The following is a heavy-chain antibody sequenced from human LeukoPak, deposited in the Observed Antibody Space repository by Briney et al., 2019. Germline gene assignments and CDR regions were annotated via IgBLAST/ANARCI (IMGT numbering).Heavy chain of an antibody. V-gene: IGHV3-9*01. Sequence: PGRSLRLSCAASGLTFDDYAMHWVRQAPGKGLEWVSGISWNSGSIGYADSVKGRFTISRDNAKNSLYLQMNSLRAEDTALYYCAKDLETGEHYYYGMDVWGQGTTVTVSS. D-gene: IGHD7-27*01. CDR1: GLTFDDYA. CDR2: ISWNSGSI. CDR3: AKDLETGEHYYYGMDV. J-gene: IGHJ6*02.